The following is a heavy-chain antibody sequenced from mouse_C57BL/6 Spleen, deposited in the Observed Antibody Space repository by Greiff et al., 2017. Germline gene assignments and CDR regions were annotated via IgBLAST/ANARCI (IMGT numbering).Heavy chain of an antibody. CDR2: INPNNGGT. CDR3: ARDDGSSGIGYYYAMDD. V-gene: IGHV1-18*01. CDR1: GYTFTDYN. J-gene: IGHJ4*01. Sequence: VQLQQSGPELVKPGASVKIPCKASGYTFTDYNMDWVKQSHGKSLEWIGDINPNNGGTIYNQKFKGKATLTVDKSSSTAYMELRSLTSEDTAVYYCARDDGSSGIGYYYAMDDWGQGTSVTVSS. D-gene: IGHD1-1*01.